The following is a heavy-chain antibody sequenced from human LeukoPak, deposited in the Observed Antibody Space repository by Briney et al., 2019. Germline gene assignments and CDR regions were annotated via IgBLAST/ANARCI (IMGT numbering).Heavy chain of an antibody. D-gene: IGHD4-17*01. CDR2: ISYDGSNK. V-gene: IGHV3-30-3*01. CDR3: ARVYHDYGDYVI. CDR1: GFTFISYA. Sequence: GGSLRLSCAASGFTFISYAMHWVRQAPGKGLEWVAVISYDGSNKYYADSVKGRFTISRDNSKNTLYLQMNSLRAEDTAVYYCARVYHDYGDYVIWGQGTMVTVSS. J-gene: IGHJ3*02.